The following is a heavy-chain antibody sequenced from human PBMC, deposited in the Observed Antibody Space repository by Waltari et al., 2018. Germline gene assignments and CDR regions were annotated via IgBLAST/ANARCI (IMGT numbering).Heavy chain of an antibody. D-gene: IGHD4-4*01. CDR1: GYYFPDYW. V-gene: IGHV5-51*01. CDR3: ARTSSNSFDY. CDR2: IHPDDSDT. J-gene: IGHJ4*02. Sequence: EVQLVQSGAEVKKPGESLRISCQGSGYYFPDYWTAGVRQMPGKGLEWMGIIHPDDSDTRYSQSFQGQVTISADKSINTAYLQWSGLKASDTAIYYCARTSSNSFDYWGQGTLVTVSS.